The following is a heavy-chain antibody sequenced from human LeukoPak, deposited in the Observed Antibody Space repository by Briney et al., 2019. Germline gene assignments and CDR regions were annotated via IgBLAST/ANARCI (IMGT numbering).Heavy chain of an antibody. CDR3: ARTNYFFDY. J-gene: IGHJ4*02. CDR1: GFTLSSYW. V-gene: IGHV3-74*01. Sequence: GGSLRLSCAVSGFTLSSYWMHWVRQAPGKGLVWVSRINSDASSTSYADSVKGRFTISRDNAKNTLYLQMNSLRAEDTAVYFCARTNYFFDYWGQGTLVTVSS. D-gene: IGHD4/OR15-4a*01. CDR2: INSDASST.